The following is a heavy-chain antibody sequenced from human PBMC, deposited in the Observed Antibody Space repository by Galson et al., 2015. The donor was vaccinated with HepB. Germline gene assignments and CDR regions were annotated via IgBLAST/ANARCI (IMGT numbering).Heavy chain of an antibody. V-gene: IGHV1-46*01. CDR1: GYTFASYY. Sequence: SVKVSCKASGYTFASYYMHWVRQAPGQGLEWMGIINPSSGSTTYAQKFQGRVTMTRDTATSTAYMELSSLRPEDRAVYYCVRERSRTRSSWWFDPWGQGTLVTVSS. CDR2: INPSSGST. D-gene: IGHD1-1*01. J-gene: IGHJ5*02. CDR3: VRERSRTRSSWWFDP.